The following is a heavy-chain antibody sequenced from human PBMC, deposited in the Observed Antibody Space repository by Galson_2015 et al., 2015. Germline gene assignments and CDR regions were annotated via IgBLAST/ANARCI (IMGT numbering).Heavy chain of an antibody. V-gene: IGHV3-30-3*01. CDR1: GFTLSNYA. J-gene: IGHJ4*02. CDR2: ISYDGNSK. Sequence: SLRLSCAASGFTLSNYAMHWVRQAPGKGLEWVALISYDGNSKYYADSVKGRFTISRDTSKNTLYMQMNSLRTDDTAVYYCARVGDCYDSSGELDYWGQGTLVTVSS. D-gene: IGHD3-22*01. CDR3: ARVGDCYDSSGELDY.